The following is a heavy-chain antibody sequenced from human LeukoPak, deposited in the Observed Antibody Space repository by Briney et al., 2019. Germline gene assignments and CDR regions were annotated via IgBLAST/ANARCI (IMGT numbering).Heavy chain of an antibody. J-gene: IGHJ4*02. D-gene: IGHD2-2*01. V-gene: IGHV3-30*02. CDR2: IRYDGSNK. CDR1: GFTFSSYG. Sequence: GGSLRLSCAASGFTFSSYGVHWVRQAPGKGLEWVAFIRYDGSNKYYADSVKGRFTISRDNSKNTLYLQMNSLRAEDTAAYYCAKDPDCSSTSCPYYFDYWGQGTLVTVSS. CDR3: AKDPDCSSTSCPYYFDY.